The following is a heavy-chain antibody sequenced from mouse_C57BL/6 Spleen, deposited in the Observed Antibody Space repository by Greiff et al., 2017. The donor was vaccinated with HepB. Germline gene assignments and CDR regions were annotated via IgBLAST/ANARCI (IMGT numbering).Heavy chain of an antibody. V-gene: IGHV5-4*01. D-gene: IGHD1-1*01. CDR3: AREPYYYGSSYWYFDV. CDR1: GFTFSSYA. Sequence: EVQVVESGGGLVKPGGSLKLSCAASGFTFSSYAMSWVRQTPEKRLEWVATISDGGSYTYYPDNVKGRFTISRDNAKNNLYLQMSHLKSEDTAMYYCAREPYYYGSSYWYFDVWGTGTTVTVSS. CDR2: ISDGGSYT. J-gene: IGHJ1*03.